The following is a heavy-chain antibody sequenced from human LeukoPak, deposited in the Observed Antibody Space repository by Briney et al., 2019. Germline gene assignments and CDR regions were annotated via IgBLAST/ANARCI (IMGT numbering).Heavy chain of an antibody. CDR3: ATAALYSSGWYVTDY. D-gene: IGHD6-19*01. J-gene: IGHJ6*04. Sequence: ASVKVSCKASGYTFTGYYMHWVRQAPGQGLEWMGWINPNSGGTNYAQKFQGRVTMTRDTSISTAYMELSRLRSDDTAVYYCATAALYSSGWYVTDYWGKGTTVTISS. CDR1: GYTFTGYY. CDR2: INPNSGGT. V-gene: IGHV1-2*02.